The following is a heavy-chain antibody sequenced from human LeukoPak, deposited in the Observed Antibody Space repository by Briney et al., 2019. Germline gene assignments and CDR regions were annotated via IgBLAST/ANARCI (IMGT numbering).Heavy chain of an antibody. CDR1: GFTFSSYG. CDR2: ISGSGGST. CDR3: AKNRYGDCASDY. V-gene: IGHV3-23*01. Sequence: GSLRLSCAASGFTFSSYGMSWVRQAPGKGLEWVSSISGSGGSTYYADAVKGRFTISRDNSKSTLYLQMNSLRAEDTAVYYCAKNRYGDCASDYWGQGTLVTVSS. J-gene: IGHJ4*02. D-gene: IGHD4-17*01.